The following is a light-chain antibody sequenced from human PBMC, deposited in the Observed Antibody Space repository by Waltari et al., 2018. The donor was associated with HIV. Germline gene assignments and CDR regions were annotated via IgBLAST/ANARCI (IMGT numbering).Light chain of an antibody. CDR3: QSTDISGTLVV. Sequence: SYGLTQPPSVSVSPGQTAEITCSGDALPSQQGHWYQQKPGQAPMLMIYNDHERPSGIPERFSGSTSGTTVTLTISGVQAEDEADYYCQSTDISGTLVVFGGGTKLTVL. V-gene: IGLV3-25*03. CDR1: ALPSQQ. J-gene: IGLJ2*01. CDR2: NDH.